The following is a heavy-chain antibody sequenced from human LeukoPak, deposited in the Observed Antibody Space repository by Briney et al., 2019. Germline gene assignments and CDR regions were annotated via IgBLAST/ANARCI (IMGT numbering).Heavy chain of an antibody. D-gene: IGHD6-19*01. J-gene: IGHJ3*02. CDR2: INHSGST. Sequence: SETLSLTCAVYGGSFSGYYWSWIRQPPGKGLEWIGEINHSGSTNYNPSLKSRVTISVDTSKNQFSLKLSSVTAADTAVYYCARQLIAVAHDAFDIWGQGTMVTVSS. CDR1: GGSFSGYY. CDR3: ARQLIAVAHDAFDI. V-gene: IGHV4-34*01.